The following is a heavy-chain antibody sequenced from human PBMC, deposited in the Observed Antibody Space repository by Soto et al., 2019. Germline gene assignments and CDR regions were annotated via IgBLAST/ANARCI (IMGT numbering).Heavy chain of an antibody. CDR3: AATTSIAIGLRD. CDR2: SSALNGFT. CDR1: GFTFTNYG. V-gene: IGHV1-18*01. J-gene: IGHJ4*02. D-gene: IGHD6-6*01. Sequence: QLQLVQSGSEVKKPGASVKVSCKTSGFTFTNYGFTWVRQAPGKGLEWMGWSSALNGFTNYAQDFQGRVTLTTDSSTNTAYIELRGLRSADTAFYYCAATTSIAIGLRDWGKRTMVSVAS.